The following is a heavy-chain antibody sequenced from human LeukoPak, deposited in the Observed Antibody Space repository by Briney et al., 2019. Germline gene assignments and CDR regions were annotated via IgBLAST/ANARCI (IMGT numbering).Heavy chain of an antibody. D-gene: IGHD3-22*01. CDR1: GGSMSGYY. CDR3: ARYYYDRCVYYYY. V-gene: IGHV4-59*01. CDR2: ISYSGIT. J-gene: IGHJ6*01. Sequence: PSETLSLTCTVSGGSMSGYYWSWIRQPPGKGLEWIGYISYSGITSYNPSLKSRVTMSVDTSKNQFSLKLTSVIAADTAVYYCARYYYDRCVYYYY.